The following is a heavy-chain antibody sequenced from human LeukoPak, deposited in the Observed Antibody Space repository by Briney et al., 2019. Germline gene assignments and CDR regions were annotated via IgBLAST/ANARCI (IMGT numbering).Heavy chain of an antibody. D-gene: IGHD6-25*01. V-gene: IGHV3-23*01. CDR3: AKGSAAGRPYYFDY. CDR2: IDSTGAYT. Sequence: TGGSLRLSCAASGFIFSNYAMSWVRQAPGKGLEGVSAIDSTGAYTWYADSVKGRFTISKDSSKTILYLQMNSLRAEDAAVYFCAKGSAAGRPYYFDYWGQGTLVTVSS. J-gene: IGHJ4*02. CDR1: GFIFSNYA.